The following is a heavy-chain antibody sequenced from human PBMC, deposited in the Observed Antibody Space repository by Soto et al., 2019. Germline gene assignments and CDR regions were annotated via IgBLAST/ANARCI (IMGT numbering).Heavy chain of an antibody. CDR2: IYYSGST. J-gene: IGHJ4*02. Sequence: SETLSLTCTVSGGSISSGDYYWSWIRQPPGKGLEWIGYIYYSGSTYYNPSLKSRVTISVDTSKNQFSLKLSSVTAADTAVYYCARDDDFWSGYYSYWGQGTLVTVSS. CDR3: ARDDDFWSGYYSY. V-gene: IGHV4-30-4*01. CDR1: GGSISSGDYY. D-gene: IGHD3-3*01.